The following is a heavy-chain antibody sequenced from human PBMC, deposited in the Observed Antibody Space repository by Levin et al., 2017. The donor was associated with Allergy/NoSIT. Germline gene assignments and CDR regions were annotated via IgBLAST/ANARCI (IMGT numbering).Heavy chain of an antibody. J-gene: IGHJ5*02. CDR2: ISSSSSYI. CDR3: ARDLLVVVPAASAAFDP. V-gene: IGHV3-21*01. D-gene: IGHD2-2*01. Sequence: PGESLKISCAASGFTFSSYSMNWVRQAPGKGLEWVSSISSSSSYIYYADSVKGRFTISRDNAKNSLYLQMNSLRAEDTAVYYCARDLLVVVPAASAAFDPWGQGTLVTVSS. CDR1: GFTFSSYS.